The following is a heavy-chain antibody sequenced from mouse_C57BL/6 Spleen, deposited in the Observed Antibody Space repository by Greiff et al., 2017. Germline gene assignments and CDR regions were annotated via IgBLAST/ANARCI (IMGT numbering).Heavy chain of an antibody. D-gene: IGHD1-1*01. Sequence: EVQLQHSGPELVKPGASVKISCKASGYTFTDNYMNWVKQSHGKSLEWLGDINPNNGGTNYQQTFKGKATLTVDKSSSTAYMELRSLTSEDSAVYYCARSPKTTVVANYAMDYWGQGTSVTVSS. V-gene: IGHV1-26*01. CDR2: INPNNGGT. J-gene: IGHJ4*01. CDR1: GYTFTDNY. CDR3: ARSPKTTVVANYAMDY.